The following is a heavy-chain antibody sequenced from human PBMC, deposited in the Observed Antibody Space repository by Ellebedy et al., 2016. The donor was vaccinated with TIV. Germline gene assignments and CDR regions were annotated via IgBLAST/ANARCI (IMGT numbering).Heavy chain of an antibody. Sequence: GESLKISXAASGFTFSSYGMHWVRQAPGKGLEWVAVIWYDGSNKYYADSVKGRFTISRDNSKNTLYLQMNSLRAEDTAVYYCARPRYCSSTSCPWPFYYYGMDVWGQGTTVTVSS. CDR1: GFTFSSYG. CDR3: ARPRYCSSTSCPWPFYYYGMDV. J-gene: IGHJ6*02. V-gene: IGHV3-30*19. CDR2: IWYDGSNK. D-gene: IGHD2-2*01.